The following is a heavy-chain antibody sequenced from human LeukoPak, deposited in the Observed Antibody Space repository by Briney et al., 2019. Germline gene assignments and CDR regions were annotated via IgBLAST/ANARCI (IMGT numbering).Heavy chain of an antibody. V-gene: IGHV4-34*01. J-gene: IGHJ4*02. CDR3: ARGRGVYDFWSGYYIYYFDY. CDR1: GGSFSGYY. Sequence: SETLSLTCAVYGGSFSGYYWSWIRQPPGKGLEWIGKINHSGSTNYNPSLKSRVTISVDTSKNQFSLKLSSVTAADTAVHYCARGRGVYDFWSGYYIYYFDYWGQGTLVTVSS. CDR2: INHSGST. D-gene: IGHD3-3*01.